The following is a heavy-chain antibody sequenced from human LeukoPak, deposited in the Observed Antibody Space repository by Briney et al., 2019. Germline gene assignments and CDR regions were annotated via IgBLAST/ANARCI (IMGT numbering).Heavy chain of an antibody. CDR3: LAAAGNAFDI. CDR1: GGSISSSSYY. J-gene: IGHJ3*02. CDR2: IYYSGST. D-gene: IGHD6-13*01. Sequence: SETLSLTCTASGGSISSSSYYWGWIRQPPGKGLEWIGSIYYSGSTYYNPSLKSRVTISVDTSKNQFSLKLSSVTAADTAVYYCLAAAGNAFDIWGQGTMVTVSS. V-gene: IGHV4-39*01.